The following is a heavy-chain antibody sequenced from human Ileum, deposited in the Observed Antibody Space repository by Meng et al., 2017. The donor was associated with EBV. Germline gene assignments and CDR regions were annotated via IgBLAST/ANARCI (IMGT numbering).Heavy chain of an antibody. CDR3: AREGSGYDYLGY. CDR1: RFIFSSYL. D-gene: IGHD5-12*01. V-gene: IGHV3-74*03. Sequence: EVKLVEFGGSLVQPGGSLSLYCVGSRFIFSSYLMHWVRQVPGKGLVLDSRIDSDGSSTTYADSVKGRFTISRDNDKNTLYLQMNSLRVDDTAVYFCAREGSGYDYLGYWGQGTLVTVSS. J-gene: IGHJ4*02. CDR2: IDSDGSST.